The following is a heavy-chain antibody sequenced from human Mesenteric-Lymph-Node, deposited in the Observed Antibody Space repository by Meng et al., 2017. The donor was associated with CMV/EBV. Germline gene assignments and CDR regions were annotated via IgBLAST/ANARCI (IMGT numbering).Heavy chain of an antibody. Sequence: GESLKISCAVSGFTFSTYAMSWVRQAPGKGLEWVSAVSGSGGDSFYADSVKGRFSVSRDNSKNTLYLHMNRLRVEDTAVYYCAKDRDIGVAGPGVLDYWGQGTLVTVSS. CDR1: GFTFSTYA. CDR3: AKDRDIGVAGPGVLDY. V-gene: IGHV3-23*01. CDR2: VSGSGGDS. J-gene: IGHJ4*02. D-gene: IGHD6-19*01.